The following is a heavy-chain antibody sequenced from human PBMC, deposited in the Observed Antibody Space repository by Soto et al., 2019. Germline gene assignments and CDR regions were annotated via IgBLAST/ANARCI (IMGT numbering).Heavy chain of an antibody. CDR2: MNPNSGNT. V-gene: IGHV1-8*01. CDR1: GYTFTSYD. J-gene: IGHJ4*02. CDR3: ARDQDSNPSFDY. Sequence: GASVKVSCKASGYTFTSYDINWVRQATGQGLEWMGWMNPNSGNTGYAQKFQGRVTMTRNTSISTAYMELSSLRSEDTAVYYCARDQDSNPSFDYWGQGNLVTVSS. D-gene: IGHD4-4*01.